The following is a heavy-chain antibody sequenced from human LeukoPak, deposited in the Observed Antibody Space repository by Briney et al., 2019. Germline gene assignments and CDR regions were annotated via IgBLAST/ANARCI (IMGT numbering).Heavy chain of an antibody. D-gene: IGHD1-14*01. V-gene: IGHV3-21*01. CDR2: ISSSSSSI. CDR1: GFTCSSYS. CDR3: ARSEQIESDFDY. Sequence: APLRLSCAASGFTCSSYSMNSVRQAPGKGREWVSSISSSSSSIYYADSVKGRFTISRDNAKNSLYLQMNSLRAEDTAVYYCARSEQIESDFDYWGQGTLVTVSS. J-gene: IGHJ4*02.